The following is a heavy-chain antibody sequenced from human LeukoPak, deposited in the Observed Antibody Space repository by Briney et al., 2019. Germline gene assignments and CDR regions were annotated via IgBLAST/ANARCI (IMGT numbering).Heavy chain of an antibody. Sequence: TGGSLRLSCAASGFTCSSYWMSWVRQAPGKGLEWVANIKQDGSEKYYVDSVKGRFTISRDNAKNSLYLQMNSLRAEDTAVYYCARGTAADYWGQGTLVTVSS. J-gene: IGHJ4*02. CDR3: ARGTAADY. CDR2: IKQDGSEK. CDR1: GFTCSSYW. D-gene: IGHD6-13*01. V-gene: IGHV3-7*01.